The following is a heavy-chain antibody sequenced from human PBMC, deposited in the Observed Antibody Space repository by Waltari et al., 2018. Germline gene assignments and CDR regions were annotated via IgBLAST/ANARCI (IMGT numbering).Heavy chain of an antibody. J-gene: IGHJ4*02. CDR3: ATANILGIGTFDY. Sequence: QVKLVQSGAEVKKPGASVRVSCKASGYTFTKYYIHWVRQAPEQGLEWLGRINPKSGDANYTQAFQGRVIMTRDTSINTAYLEVTGLTSDDTAIVSCATANILGIGTFDYWGQGTLVSVSS. CDR1: GYTFTKYY. CDR2: INPKSGDA. V-gene: IGHV1-2*06. D-gene: IGHD1-1*01.